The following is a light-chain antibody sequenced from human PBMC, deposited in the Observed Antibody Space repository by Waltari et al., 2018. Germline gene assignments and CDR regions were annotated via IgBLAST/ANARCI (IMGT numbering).Light chain of an antibody. J-gene: IGLJ2*01. Sequence: QSALTQPASVSGSPGQSITISCTGTSSDIGGYKYVSWYQQHPGKAPKHMIYEVSNRPSGVSNRLSGSTSGNTASLTVSGLQAEDEADYYCSSHTTIASHVIFGGGTKVTVL. V-gene: IGLV2-14*01. CDR3: SSHTTIASHVI. CDR2: EVS. CDR1: SSDIGGYKY.